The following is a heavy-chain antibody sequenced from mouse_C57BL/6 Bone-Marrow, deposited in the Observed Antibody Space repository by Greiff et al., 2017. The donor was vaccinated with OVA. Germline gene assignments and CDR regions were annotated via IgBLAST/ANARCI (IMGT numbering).Heavy chain of an antibody. CDR2: IDPSDSYT. D-gene: IGHD1-1*01. Sequence: QVQLQQPGAELVKPGASVKLSCKASGYTFTSYWMQWAKQRPGQGLEWIGEIDPSDSYTNYNQKFKGKATLTVDTSSSTAYMQLSSLTSEDSAVYYCARNYGSSYNWYFDVWGTGTTVTVSS. J-gene: IGHJ1*03. CDR1: GYTFTSYW. CDR3: ARNYGSSYNWYFDV. V-gene: IGHV1-50*01.